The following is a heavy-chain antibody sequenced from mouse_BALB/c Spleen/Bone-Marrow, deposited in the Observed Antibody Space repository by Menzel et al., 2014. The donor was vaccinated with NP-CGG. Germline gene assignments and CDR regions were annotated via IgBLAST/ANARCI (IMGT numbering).Heavy chain of an antibody. J-gene: IGHJ1*01. Sequence: EVMLVESGGGLVQPGGSRKLSCVASGFTFSSFGMHWVRQAPEKGLEWVAYISSGSSSTYYADTLKGRFTISRDNPKNTLFLQMASLRSEDTAMYYCARGYYYGSSHYWYFDVRGAGTTVTVSS. CDR1: GFTFSSFG. V-gene: IGHV5-17*02. D-gene: IGHD1-1*01. CDR2: ISSGSSST. CDR3: ARGYYYGSSHYWYFDV.